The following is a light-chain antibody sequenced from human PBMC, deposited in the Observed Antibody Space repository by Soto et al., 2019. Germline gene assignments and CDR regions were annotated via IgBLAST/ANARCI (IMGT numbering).Light chain of an antibody. CDR3: QTWDTNFGSVV. CDR1: KLGGTY. J-gene: IGLJ2*01. V-gene: IGLV3-1*01. CDR2: QNT. Sequence: SYELTQPPSVSVSPGQTASITCSGDKLGGTYASWYQQKPGQSPVLVTYQNTQRPSGIPERFSGSKSGSTATLTISGTQAMDEADYYCQTWDTNFGSVVFGGGTKLTVL.